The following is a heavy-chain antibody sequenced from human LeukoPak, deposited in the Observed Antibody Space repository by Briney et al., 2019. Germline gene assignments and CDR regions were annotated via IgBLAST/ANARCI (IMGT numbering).Heavy chain of an antibody. CDR1: GGTFSSYA. J-gene: IGHJ5*02. Sequence: ASVKVSCKASGGTFSSYAISWVRQAPGQGLEWMGWISAYNGNTNYAQKLQGRVTMTTDTSTSTAYVELRSLRSDDTAVYYCARAGGSGWYNWFDPWGQGTLVTVSS. CDR3: ARAGGSGWYNWFDP. D-gene: IGHD6-19*01. CDR2: ISAYNGNT. V-gene: IGHV1-18*01.